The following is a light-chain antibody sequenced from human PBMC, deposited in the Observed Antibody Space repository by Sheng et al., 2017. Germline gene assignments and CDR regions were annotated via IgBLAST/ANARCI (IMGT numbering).Light chain of an antibody. CDR2: GAS. V-gene: IGKV3-15*01. J-gene: IGKJ2*01. CDR3: QQYDNGYT. CDR1: QSVSSN. Sequence: EIVMTQSPATLSVSPGERATLSCRASQSVSSNLGWYQQKPGQAPRLLMYGASTRATGIPARFSGGGFGTEFTLTISSLQSEDFAVYYCQQYDNGYTFGQGTKLEIK.